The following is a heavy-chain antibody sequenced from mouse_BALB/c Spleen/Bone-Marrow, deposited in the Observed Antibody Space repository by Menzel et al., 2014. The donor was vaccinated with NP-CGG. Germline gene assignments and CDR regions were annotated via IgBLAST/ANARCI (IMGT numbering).Heavy chain of an antibody. Sequence: VQLQQSGPGLVKPSQTVSLTCTVTGTSITTGHYRWSWIRQFPGNKLEWIGYIYYSGTITYNPSLTSRTTITRDTSKNQFFLEMNSLTAEDTATYYCARAYYRYAMDYWGQGTSVTVSS. CDR3: ARAYYRYAMDY. D-gene: IGHD2-14*01. CDR1: GTSITTGHYR. J-gene: IGHJ4*01. CDR2: IYYSGTI. V-gene: IGHV3-5*02.